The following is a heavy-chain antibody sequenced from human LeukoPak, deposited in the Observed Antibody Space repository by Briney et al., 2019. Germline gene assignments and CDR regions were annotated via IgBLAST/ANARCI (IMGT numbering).Heavy chain of an antibody. Sequence: QSGGSLRLSCAASGFTFSSYWMHWVRQAPGKGLVWVSRIDSDGSSTSYADSVKGRFTISRDNAKNTLYLQMNSLRAEDTAVYYCARGIVERVEKYNWFDPWGQGTLVTVSS. CDR2: IDSDGSST. CDR1: GFTFSSYW. J-gene: IGHJ5*02. V-gene: IGHV3-74*01. CDR3: ARGIVERVEKYNWFDP. D-gene: IGHD1-26*01.